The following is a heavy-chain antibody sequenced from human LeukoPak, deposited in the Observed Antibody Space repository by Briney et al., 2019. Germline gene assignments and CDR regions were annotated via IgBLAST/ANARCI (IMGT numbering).Heavy chain of an antibody. CDR1: GGSISSYY. J-gene: IGHJ5*02. CDR2: IYYSGST. CDR3: ARDPKPRVVGATNWFDP. D-gene: IGHD1-26*01. V-gene: IGHV4-59*12. Sequence: SETLSLTCTVSGGSISSYYWSWIRQPPGKGLEWIGSIYYSGSTYYNPSLKSRVTISVDTSKNQFSLKLSSVTAADTAVYYCARDPKPRVVGATNWFDPWGQGTLVTVSS.